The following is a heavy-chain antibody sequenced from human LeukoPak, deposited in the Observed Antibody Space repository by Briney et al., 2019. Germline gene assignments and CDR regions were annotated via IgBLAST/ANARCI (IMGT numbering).Heavy chain of an antibody. CDR2: ISWNSGSI. CDR3: AKDMSREAAAGYYYYGMDV. V-gene: IGHV3-9*01. CDR1: GFTFDDYA. D-gene: IGHD6-13*01. Sequence: GRSLRLSCAASGFTFDDYAMHWVRQAPGKGLEWVSGISWNSGSIGYADSVKGRFTISRDNAKNSLYLQMNSLRAEDTALYYCAKDMSREAAAGYYYYGMDVWGQGTTVTVSS. J-gene: IGHJ6*02.